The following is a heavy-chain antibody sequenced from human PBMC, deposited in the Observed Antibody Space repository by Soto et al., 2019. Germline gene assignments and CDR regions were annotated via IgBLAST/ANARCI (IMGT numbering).Heavy chain of an antibody. CDR2: ISWNSAST. Sequence: EVQLVESGGGLVEPGKSLRLSCVVSGFTYEDFAMHWVRQAPGKGLELVSGISWNSASTGYADSVTGRFTISRDNAKNSLYLQMRNLTGDDTAMYYCVKDFRRYTNGLDVWGPGTSVTVSS. D-gene: IGHD5-18*01. CDR1: GFTYEDFA. CDR3: VKDFRRYTNGLDV. V-gene: IGHV3-9*01. J-gene: IGHJ6*02.